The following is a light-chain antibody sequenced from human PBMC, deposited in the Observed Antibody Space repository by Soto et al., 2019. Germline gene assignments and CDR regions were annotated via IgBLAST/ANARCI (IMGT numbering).Light chain of an antibody. Sequence: EIVLTQSPATLSLSPGERATLSCGASQSVSSSYLAWYQQKPGLAPRLLIYDASSRATGIPDRFSGSGSGTDFPLTISRLEPEDFAVYYWQQYGDSPWTFGQGSRVEIK. J-gene: IGKJ1*01. CDR2: DAS. CDR1: QSVSSSY. CDR3: QQYGDSPWT. V-gene: IGKV3D-20*01.